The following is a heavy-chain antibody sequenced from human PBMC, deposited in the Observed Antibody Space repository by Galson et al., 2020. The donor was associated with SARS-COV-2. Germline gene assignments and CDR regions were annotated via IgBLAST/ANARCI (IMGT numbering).Heavy chain of an antibody. Sequence: GESLKISCAASGFTFSSYGMGWVRQAPGKGLEWVSALSGSGGSTYYADSVKGRFTISRDNSKNTLYLQMNSLRAEDTAVYYCAKDASGSYAFMDVWGQGTTVTVSS. V-gene: IGHV3-23*01. CDR1: GFTFSSYG. CDR2: LSGSGGST. J-gene: IGHJ6*02. D-gene: IGHD1-26*01. CDR3: AKDASGSYAFMDV.